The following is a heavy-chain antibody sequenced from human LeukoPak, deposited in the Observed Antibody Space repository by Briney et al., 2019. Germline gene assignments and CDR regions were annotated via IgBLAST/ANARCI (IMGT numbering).Heavy chain of an antibody. CDR2: IYYSGST. V-gene: IGHV4-59*01. D-gene: IGHD3-22*01. CDR1: GGSISSYY. CDR3: ARGRSPEWLLPYYFDY. J-gene: IGHJ4*01. Sequence: SETLSLTCTVSGGSISSYYWSWIRQPPGKGLEWIGYIYYSGSTNYNPSLKSRVTISIDTSKNQFSLKLSSVTAADTAVYYCARGRSPEWLLPYYFDYWGQGTLVTVSS.